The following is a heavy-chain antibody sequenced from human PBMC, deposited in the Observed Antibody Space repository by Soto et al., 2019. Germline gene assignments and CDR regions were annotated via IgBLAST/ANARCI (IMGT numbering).Heavy chain of an antibody. J-gene: IGHJ6*02. CDR2: MNPINGAT. D-gene: IGHD6-13*01. Sequence: QVQLVQSGAEAKQSGASVKVSCKASGYDFTAYDINWVRQASGQGLEWMGWMNPINGATGTARRFQGRVSWSGNPATGTAYLELTSLRADDTAVYYCGRGPSPRAPAGGTPYYYAMDVWGQGTTVTVSS. CDR1: GYDFTAYD. CDR3: GRGPSPRAPAGGTPYYYAMDV. V-gene: IGHV1-8*02.